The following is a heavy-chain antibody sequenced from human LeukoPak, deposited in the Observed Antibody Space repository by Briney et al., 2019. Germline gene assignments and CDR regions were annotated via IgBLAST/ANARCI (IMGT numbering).Heavy chain of an antibody. V-gene: IGHV3-48*04. CDR3: ARDLEYSSSWYPFDFDY. J-gene: IGHJ4*02. Sequence: PGGSLRLSCAASGFTFSSYWMSWVRQAPGKGLEWVSYISSSGSTIYYADSVKGRFTISRDNAKNSLYLQMNSLRAEDTAVYYCARDLEYSSSWYPFDFDYWGQGTLVTVSS. CDR2: ISSSGSTI. CDR1: GFTFSSYW. D-gene: IGHD6-13*01.